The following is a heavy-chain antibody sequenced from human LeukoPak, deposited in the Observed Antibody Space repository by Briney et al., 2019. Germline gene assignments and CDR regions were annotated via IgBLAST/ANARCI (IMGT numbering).Heavy chain of an antibody. CDR1: GFTFSSDW. Sequence: GGSLRLSCAASGFTFSSDWMSWVRQAPGKGLEWVANINQDGNVKYYVDSVKGRFTISRDNAKNSLYLQMNSLRAEDTAVYYCARGNYYDSSGYYPGAFDYWGQGTLVTVSS. CDR3: ARGNYYDSSGYYPGAFDY. V-gene: IGHV3-7*01. J-gene: IGHJ4*02. D-gene: IGHD3-22*01. CDR2: INQDGNVK.